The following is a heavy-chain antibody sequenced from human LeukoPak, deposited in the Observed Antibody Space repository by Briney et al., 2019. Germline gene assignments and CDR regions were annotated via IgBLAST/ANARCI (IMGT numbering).Heavy chain of an antibody. Sequence: SETLSLTCTVSGGSISSGSYYWSWIRHPAGKGLEWIGRIYTSGSTNYNPSLKSRVTISVDTSKNQFSLKLSSVTAADTAVYYCGSGYSYGYSYYYYGMDVWGQGTTVTVSS. D-gene: IGHD5-18*01. V-gene: IGHV4-61*02. CDR2: IYTSGST. CDR3: GSGYSYGYSYYYYGMDV. J-gene: IGHJ6*02. CDR1: GGSISSGSYY.